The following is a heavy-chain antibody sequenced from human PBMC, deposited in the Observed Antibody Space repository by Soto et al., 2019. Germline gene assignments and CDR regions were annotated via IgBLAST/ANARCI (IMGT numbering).Heavy chain of an antibody. V-gene: IGHV4-38-2*01. D-gene: IGHD1-1*01. CDR2: VYYSGST. CDR1: GESISSGYY. J-gene: IGHJ4*02. CDR3: PRQPRGTGLGERGLYFHY. Sequence: SETLSLTCAVSGESISSGYYWAWIRQPPGKWLEWIGSVYYSGSTHDNPSLQSRVTISVDTSRNQFSLNLISVTAADTAVYFCPRQPRGTGLGERGLYFHYSGQGSLFIVSA.